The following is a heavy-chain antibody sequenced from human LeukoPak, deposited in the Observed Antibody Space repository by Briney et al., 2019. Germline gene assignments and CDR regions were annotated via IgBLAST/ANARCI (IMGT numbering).Heavy chain of an antibody. CDR3: ARPLYCSTTGCSVGWFDP. CDR1: NDSLNTHY. J-gene: IGHJ5*02. Sequence: SETLSLTCNVPNDSLNTHYWSWIRQSAETGLEWIGHIYFSGNTKYNPSLESRVTISLDRYNNRFSLSLTSVTAADTAVYYCARPLYCSTTGCSVGWFDPWGQGTLVTVSS. D-gene: IGHD2-2*01. CDR2: IYFSGNT. V-gene: IGHV4-59*08.